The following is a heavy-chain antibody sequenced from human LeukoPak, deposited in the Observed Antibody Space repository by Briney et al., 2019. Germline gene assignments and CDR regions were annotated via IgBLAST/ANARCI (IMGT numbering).Heavy chain of an antibody. CDR2: IHIYRGNT. J-gene: IGHJ5*02. D-gene: IGHD6-13*01. Sequence: ASVKVSCKASGYTFTSYYMHWVRQAPGQGLEWMGWIHIYRGNTNYAQKFQGRVTMTTDTSTSTVYMEVRGLRSDDTAKYYCARDVGITVADSFDPWGQGTLVTVSS. CDR3: ARDVGITVADSFDP. V-gene: IGHV1-18*04. CDR1: GYTFTSYY.